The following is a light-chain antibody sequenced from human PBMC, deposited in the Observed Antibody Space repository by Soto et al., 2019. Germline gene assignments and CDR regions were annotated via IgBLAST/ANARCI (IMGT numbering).Light chain of an antibody. CDR1: SSDVGGYNY. CDR2: EVT. J-gene: IGLJ2*01. CDR3: SSYGGDNNWGV. V-gene: IGLV2-8*01. Sequence: QSALTQPPSASGSPGKSVTISCTGTSSDVGGYNYVSWYQQQSGKTPKLIIYEVTKRPSGVPDRFSGSKSGNTASLTVSGLQAEDEADYYCSSYGGDNNWGVFGGGTKLTVL.